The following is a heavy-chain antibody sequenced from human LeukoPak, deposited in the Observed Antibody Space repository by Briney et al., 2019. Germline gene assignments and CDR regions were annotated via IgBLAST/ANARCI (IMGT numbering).Heavy chain of an antibody. V-gene: IGHV1-69*13. CDR3: ASDYGDFLFDY. Sequence: ASVKVSCKASGGTFSSYAISWVRQAPGQGLEWMGGIIPIFGTANYAQKFQGRVTITADESTSTAYMELSSLRSEDTAVYYCASDYGDFLFDYWGQGTLVTVSS. D-gene: IGHD4-17*01. J-gene: IGHJ4*02. CDR1: GGTFSSYA. CDR2: IIPIFGTA.